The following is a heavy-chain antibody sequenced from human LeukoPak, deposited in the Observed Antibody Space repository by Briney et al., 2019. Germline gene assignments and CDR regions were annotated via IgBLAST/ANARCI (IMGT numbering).Heavy chain of an antibody. CDR2: IYYSGST. D-gene: IGHD6-13*01. V-gene: IGHV4-39*01. CDR1: DGSISSSSYY. J-gene: IGHJ5*02. Sequence: SETLSLTCTVSDGSISSSSYYWGWIRQPPGKGLEWIGSIYYSGSTYYNPSLKSRVTISVDTSKNQFSLKLSSVTAADTAVYYRARPHSSSLYNWFDPWGQGTLVTVSS. CDR3: ARPHSSSLYNWFDP.